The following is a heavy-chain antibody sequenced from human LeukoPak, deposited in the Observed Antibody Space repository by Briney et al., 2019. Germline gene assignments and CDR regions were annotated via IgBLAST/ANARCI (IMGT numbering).Heavy chain of an antibody. Sequence: SETLSLTCTVSGGSISSGSYYWGWIRQPPGKGLEWIGSIYYSGSTYYNPSLKSRVTISVDTSKNQFSLKLSSVTAADTAVYYCARDLGPHSSGQIFDSWGQGTLVTVSS. D-gene: IGHD3-22*01. CDR1: GGSISSGSYY. V-gene: IGHV4-39*07. J-gene: IGHJ4*02. CDR2: IYYSGST. CDR3: ARDLGPHSSGQIFDS.